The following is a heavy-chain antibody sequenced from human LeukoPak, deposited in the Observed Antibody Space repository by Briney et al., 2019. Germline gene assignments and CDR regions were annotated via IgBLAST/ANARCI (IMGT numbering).Heavy chain of an antibody. CDR3: AKGAYYYDSSGYYTFDY. J-gene: IGHJ4*02. CDR1: GFTFSSYA. D-gene: IGHD3-22*01. Sequence: GGSLRLSCAASGFTFSSYAMSWVRQAPGKGLEWVSAISGSGGSAYYADSVKGRFTISRDNSKNTLYLQMNSLRAEDTAVYYCAKGAYYYDSSGYYTFDYWGQGTLVTVSS. CDR2: ISGSGGSA. V-gene: IGHV3-23*01.